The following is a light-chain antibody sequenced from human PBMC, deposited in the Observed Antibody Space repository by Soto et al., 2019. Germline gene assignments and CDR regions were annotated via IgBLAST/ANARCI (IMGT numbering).Light chain of an antibody. CDR2: KVD. V-gene: IGLV2-14*01. CDR3: SSYTTVPSPQWV. J-gene: IGLJ3*02. CDR1: SSDLGGLNY. Sequence: QSALTHPASVAGSPGQSITIPCSGRSSDLGGLNYVSWYQQHPGKVPKLIIYKVDNRPSGISDRFSASESGNTASLTISGLQAEDEAHYYCSSYTTVPSPQWVFAGGTKLTV.